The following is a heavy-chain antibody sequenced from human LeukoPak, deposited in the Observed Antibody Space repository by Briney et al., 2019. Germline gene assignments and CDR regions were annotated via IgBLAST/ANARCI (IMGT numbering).Heavy chain of an antibody. CDR3: AIAVAGTGAAFDI. CDR2: IYYSGST. J-gene: IGHJ3*02. CDR1: GGSISSYY. D-gene: IGHD6-19*01. Sequence: PSETLSLTCTVSGGSISSYYWSWIRRPPGKGLEWIGYIYYSGSTNYNPSLKSRVTISVDTSKNQFSLKLSSVTAADTAVYYCAIAVAGTGAAFDIWGQGTMVTVSS. V-gene: IGHV4-59*01.